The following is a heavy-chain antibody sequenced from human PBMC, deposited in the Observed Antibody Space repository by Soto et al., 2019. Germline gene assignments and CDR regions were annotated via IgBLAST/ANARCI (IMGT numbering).Heavy chain of an antibody. V-gene: IGHV4-39*01. CDR1: GGSITSSGYY. D-gene: IGHD3-22*01. Sequence: QLQVQESGPGLVTPSETLSLTCTVSGGSITSSGYYWAWIRQSPRKVLAGIGSMYYSGRTYYNPTLKSRVALSVDTTWNLVSLKLSSVTAADRAVYYCASRHTYYDDSSSYSPREFDSDRWGQCTLVTVSS. CDR2: MYYSGRT. J-gene: IGHJ1*01. CDR3: ASRHTYYDDSSSYSPREFDSDR.